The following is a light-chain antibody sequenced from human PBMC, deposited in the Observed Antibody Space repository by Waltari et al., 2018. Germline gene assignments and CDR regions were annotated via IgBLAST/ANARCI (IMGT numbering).Light chain of an antibody. CDR2: DVY. V-gene: IGLV2-14*01. CDR1: GSDVGGYDY. J-gene: IGLJ2*01. CDR3: SSYTSSGVV. Sequence: QSALTQPASVSGSPGQAIIISCTGTGSDVGGYDYVSWYQQYPGKAPRLIIVDVYNRPSGVSNRISGSKSDNTASLTISGLQAEDESVYYCSSYTSSGVVFGGGTKLTVL.